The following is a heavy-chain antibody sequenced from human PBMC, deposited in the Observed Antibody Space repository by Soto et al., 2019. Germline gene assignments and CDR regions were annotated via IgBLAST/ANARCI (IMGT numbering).Heavy chain of an antibody. V-gene: IGHV3-74*01. CDR1: GFTFSSFW. D-gene: IGHD3-10*01. CDR3: SKRGVDTFGLSY. CDR2: INTDGSST. Sequence: EVQLVESGGGLVQPGGSLRLSCAVSGFTFSSFWMHWVRQAPGEGLVWVSRINTDGSSTSYADSVKGRFTISRDNAKNTLYLQMNILRVEDTAMDDCSKRGVDTFGLSYWGQGTLVTVSS. J-gene: IGHJ4*02.